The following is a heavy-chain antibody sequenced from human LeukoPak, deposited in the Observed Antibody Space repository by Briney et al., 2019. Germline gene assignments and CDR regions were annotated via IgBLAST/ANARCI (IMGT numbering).Heavy chain of an antibody. CDR2: INHSGST. CDR1: GGSFSGYY. D-gene: IGHD1-26*01. J-gene: IGHJ4*02. V-gene: IGHV4-34*01. CDR3: ARARSGILDY. Sequence: PSETLSLTCAVYGGSFSGYYWSWIRQPPGKGLEWIGEINHSGSTNYNPSLKSRVTISVDTSKNQFSLKLSSVTAADTAVYYCARARSGILDYWGQGTLVTVSS.